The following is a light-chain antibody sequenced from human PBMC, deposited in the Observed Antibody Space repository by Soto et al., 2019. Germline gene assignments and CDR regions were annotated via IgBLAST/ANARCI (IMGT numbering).Light chain of an antibody. Sequence: EIVLTQSPATLSLSPGERATLSCRASQSVSSYLAWYQQKPGQAPRLLIYGASSRATGIPDRFSGSGSETDFTLTISRLEPEDFAVYYCQQYGSSRTFGQGTKVDIK. CDR1: QSVSSY. J-gene: IGKJ1*01. CDR3: QQYGSSRT. CDR2: GAS. V-gene: IGKV3-20*01.